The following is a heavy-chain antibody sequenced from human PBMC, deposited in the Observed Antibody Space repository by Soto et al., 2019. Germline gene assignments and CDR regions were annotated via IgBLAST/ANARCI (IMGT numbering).Heavy chain of an antibody. D-gene: IGHD2-2*01. J-gene: IGHJ4*02. CDR2: IDPSDSYT. Sequence: GESLKISCKGSGYSFTSYWISWVRQMPGKGLEWMGRIDPSDSYTNYSPSFQGHVTISADKSISTAYLQWSSLKASDTAMYYCARLELGIVVVPAAAPYDYWGQGTLVTVSS. CDR3: ARLELGIVVVPAAAPYDY. CDR1: GYSFTSYW. V-gene: IGHV5-10-1*01.